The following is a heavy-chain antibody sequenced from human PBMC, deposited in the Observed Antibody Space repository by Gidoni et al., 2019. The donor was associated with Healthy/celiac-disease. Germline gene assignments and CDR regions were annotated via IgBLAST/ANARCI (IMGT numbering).Heavy chain of an antibody. J-gene: IGHJ6*02. D-gene: IGHD3-3*01. V-gene: IGHV3-33*01. CDR2: IWYDGINK. CDR3: ARGVTIQGYYYYGMDV. Sequence: QVQLVESGGGVVQPGRSLRLSCAASGFTCSSYGMHWVRQAPGKGLEWVAVIWYDGINKYYADSVKGRFTISRDNSKNTLYLQMNSLRAEDTAVYYCARGVTIQGYYYYGMDVWGQGTTVTVSS. CDR1: GFTCSSYG.